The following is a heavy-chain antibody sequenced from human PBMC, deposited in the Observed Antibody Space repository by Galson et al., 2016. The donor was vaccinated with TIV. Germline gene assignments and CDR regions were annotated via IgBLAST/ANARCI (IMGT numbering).Heavy chain of an antibody. Sequence: SLRLSCAASGFTFSGSWMSWVRQAPGKGLEWVANIKQDGSEKYYVNSVKGRFTISRDNAKDSVYLQMNGLRAEDTAVYYCARELHWSGRDYWGQGTLVTVSS. CDR1: GFTFSGSW. CDR2: IKQDGSEK. CDR3: ARELHWSGRDY. J-gene: IGHJ4*02. D-gene: IGHD3-3*01. V-gene: IGHV3-7*01.